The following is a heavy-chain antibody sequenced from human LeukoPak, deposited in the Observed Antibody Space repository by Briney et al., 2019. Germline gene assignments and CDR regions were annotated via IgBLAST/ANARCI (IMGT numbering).Heavy chain of an antibody. CDR2: ISWNSGSI. J-gene: IGHJ4*02. Sequence: PGGSLRLSCAASGFTLDDYAIHWVRQAPGKGLEWVSGISWNSGSIGYADSVKGRFTISRDNAKNSLYLQMHYLRTEDTALYYCAKEKGMVRGLIITGGWFDYWGQGTLVTVSS. CDR1: GFTLDDYA. D-gene: IGHD3-10*01. V-gene: IGHV3-9*01. CDR3: AKEKGMVRGLIITGGWFDY.